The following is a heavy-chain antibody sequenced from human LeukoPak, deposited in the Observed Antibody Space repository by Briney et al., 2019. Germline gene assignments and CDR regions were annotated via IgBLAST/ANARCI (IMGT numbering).Heavy chain of an antibody. D-gene: IGHD2-2*01. CDR3: ARASDIVVVPAADSYGMDV. CDR1: GFTFSSYG. CDR2: ISYDGSNK. Sequence: GGSLRLSCAASGFTFSSYGMHWVRQAPGKGLEWVAVISYDGSNKYYADSVKGRFTISRDNSKNTLYLQMNSLRAEDTAVYYCARASDIVVVPAADSYGMDVWGQGTTVTVSS. J-gene: IGHJ6*02. V-gene: IGHV3-30*03.